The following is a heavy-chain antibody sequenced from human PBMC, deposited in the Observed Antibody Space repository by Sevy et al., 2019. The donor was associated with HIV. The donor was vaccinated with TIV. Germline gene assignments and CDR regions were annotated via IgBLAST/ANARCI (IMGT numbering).Heavy chain of an antibody. CDR1: GYTFTNYY. V-gene: IGHV1-46*01. D-gene: IGHD3-22*01. J-gene: IGHJ4*02. Sequence: ASVKVSCKASGYTFTNYYIHWVRQAPGEGLEWMGVINPSGGSTSNAQKFQGRVAMTRDTSTSTVYMELSSLRSEDTAVYYCARVYYYDDSGPGYWGQGTLVTVSS. CDR3: ARVYYYDDSGPGY. CDR2: INPSGGST.